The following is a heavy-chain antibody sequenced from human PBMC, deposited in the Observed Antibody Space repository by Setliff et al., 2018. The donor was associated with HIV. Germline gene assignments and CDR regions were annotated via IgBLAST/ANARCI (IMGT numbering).Heavy chain of an antibody. CDR2: VHPTGST. CDR1: GDSMSPYY. V-gene: IGHV4-4*07. Sequence: PSETLSLTCSVSGDSMSPYYWSWIRQSADKGLEWIGRVHPTGSTIYNPSLRSRVTMSVDTSKSQFSLKLSSVTAADTAMYYCARVFPPIRGAPFGTPPGAFDIWGQGTTVTVSS. D-gene: IGHD2-15*01. J-gene: IGHJ3*02. CDR3: ARVFPPIRGAPFGTPPGAFDI.